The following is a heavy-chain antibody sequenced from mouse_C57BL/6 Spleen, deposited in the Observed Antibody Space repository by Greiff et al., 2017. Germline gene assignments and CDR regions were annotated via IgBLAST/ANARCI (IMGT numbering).Heavy chain of an antibody. D-gene: IGHD1-1*01. Sequence: VKLQQPGAELVRPGSSVKLSCKASGYTFTSYWMDWVKQRPGQGLEWIGNIYPSDSETHYNQKFKDKATLTVDKSSSTAYMQLSSLTSEDSAVYYCARNYGSSSRLAYWGQGTLVTVSA. CDR1: GYTFTSYW. J-gene: IGHJ3*01. CDR2: IYPSDSET. V-gene: IGHV1-61*01. CDR3: ARNYGSSSRLAY.